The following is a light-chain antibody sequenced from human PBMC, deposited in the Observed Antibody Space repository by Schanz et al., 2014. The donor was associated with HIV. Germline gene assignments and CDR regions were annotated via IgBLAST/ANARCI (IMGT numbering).Light chain of an antibody. J-gene: IGKJ1*01. CDR2: AAS. V-gene: IGKV1-9*01. CDR3: QQANTFPPWT. CDR1: QDISSY. Sequence: DIQLTQSPSFLSASVGDRVTISCRASQDISSYLAWYQQKPGKAPKLLIHAASTLQSGVPSRFSGSGSGTEFTLTISSLQPEDFATYYCQQANTFPPWTFGHGTKVEI.